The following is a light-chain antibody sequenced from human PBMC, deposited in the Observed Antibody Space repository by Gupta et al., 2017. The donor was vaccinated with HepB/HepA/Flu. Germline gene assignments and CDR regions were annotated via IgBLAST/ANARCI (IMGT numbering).Light chain of an antibody. V-gene: IGKV3-11*01. CDR2: DAS. CDR3: QQHSKWPPSI. J-gene: IGKJ2*01. Sequence: EIVLTQSPATLSLSPGERATLSCRASQSINYYLAWYKQKPGQAPRLVIYDASRRATGIPARFSGSGYGTDFTLTISSRESEDFASYYCQQHSKWPPSIFGQGTKMQIK. CDR1: QSINYY.